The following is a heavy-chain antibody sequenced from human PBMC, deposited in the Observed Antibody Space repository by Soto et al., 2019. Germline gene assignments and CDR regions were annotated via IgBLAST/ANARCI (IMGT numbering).Heavy chain of an antibody. CDR1: EVTFASYD. J-gene: IGHJ3*01. CDR2: ITSGGGGA. Sequence: EVQLLEAGGGLVQPGGSLRLSCVASEVTFASYDMDWVRQAPGKGLEWVSLITSGGGGANYADSVKGRFTISRDNSKNTLYLQMNSLRAEDTAIDHCVKEGRDWNSRGSFDLWGRGTMVTVSS. CDR3: VKEGRDWNSRGSFDL. D-gene: IGHD1-1*01. V-gene: IGHV3-23*01.